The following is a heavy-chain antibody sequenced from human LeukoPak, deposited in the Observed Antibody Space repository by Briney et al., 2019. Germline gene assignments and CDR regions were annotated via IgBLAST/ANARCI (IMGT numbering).Heavy chain of an antibody. D-gene: IGHD7-27*01. J-gene: IGHJ4*02. V-gene: IGHV1-18*01. CDR3: ARDWPNEITGA. CDR2: ISTQNGNT. CDR1: GYTFTHYG. Sequence: ASVNASCKTSGYTFTHYGISWLRQAPGQGLEWMGWISTQNGNTNYAQKVQGRVTMTTDTSTSTAYMELRSLRSDDTAIYYCARDWPNEITGAWGQGTPVTVSS.